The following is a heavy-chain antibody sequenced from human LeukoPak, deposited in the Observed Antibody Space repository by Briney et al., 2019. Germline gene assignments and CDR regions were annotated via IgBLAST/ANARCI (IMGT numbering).Heavy chain of an antibody. Sequence: ASVKVSCKASGYTFTDNYLHWVRQVPGQGLDWMGWVYPNNGDTYYGQKFQGRVTMTRDTSINTAYLDLSGLTSDDPALYYCAREIWYYSQWGQGTLVTVSS. CDR1: GYTFTDNY. V-gene: IGHV1-2*02. CDR2: VYPNNGDT. D-gene: IGHD6-13*01. J-gene: IGHJ4*02. CDR3: AREIWYYSQ.